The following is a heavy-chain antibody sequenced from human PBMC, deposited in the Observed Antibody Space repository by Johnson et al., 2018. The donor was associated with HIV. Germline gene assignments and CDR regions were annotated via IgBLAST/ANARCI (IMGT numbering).Heavy chain of an antibody. CDR1: GFAFGNYE. J-gene: IGHJ3*02. CDR3: ARDRGYWDAFDI. D-gene: IGHD3-22*01. CDR2: ISSSGGTI. V-gene: IGHV3-48*03. Sequence: VQLVESGGALVQPGGSLTLSCAGSGFAFGNYEMNWVRQAPGKGLEWVSYISSSGGTIYYADSVKGRFSTSRDNAKNSLYLQMNSLRAEDTAVYYCARDRGYWDAFDIWGQGTMVTVSS.